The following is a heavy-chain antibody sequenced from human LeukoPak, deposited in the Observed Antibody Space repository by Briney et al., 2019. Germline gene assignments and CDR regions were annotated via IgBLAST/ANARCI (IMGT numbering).Heavy chain of an antibody. CDR2: ISAYNGNT. D-gene: IGHD2-21*02. Sequence: GASVKVSCKASGYTFTSYGISWVRQAPGQGLEWMGWISAYNGNTNYAQKLQGRVTMTTDTSTSTAYMELRSLRSDDTAVYYCARDRRVVTAIRPLFDYWGQGTLVTVSS. J-gene: IGHJ4*02. CDR1: GYTFTSYG. V-gene: IGHV1-18*01. CDR3: ARDRRVVTAIRPLFDY.